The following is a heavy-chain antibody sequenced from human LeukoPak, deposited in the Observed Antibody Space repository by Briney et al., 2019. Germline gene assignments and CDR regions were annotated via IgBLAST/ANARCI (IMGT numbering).Heavy chain of an antibody. Sequence: SGTLSLTCAVSGGSISSSNWWSWVRPPPGKGLEWIGEIYHSGSTNYNPSLKSRVTISVDKSKNQFTLKLSSVTAADTAVYYCARRASSGYYNYFDYWGQGTLVTVSS. V-gene: IGHV4-4*02. CDR2: IYHSGST. CDR1: GGSISSSNW. CDR3: ARRASSGYYNYFDY. J-gene: IGHJ4*02. D-gene: IGHD3-3*01.